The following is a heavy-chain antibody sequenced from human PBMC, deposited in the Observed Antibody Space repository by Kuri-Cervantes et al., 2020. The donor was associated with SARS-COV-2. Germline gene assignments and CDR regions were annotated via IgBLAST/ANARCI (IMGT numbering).Heavy chain of an antibody. Sequence: SETLSLTCTVSGGSISSYYWSWIRQPPEKGLEWIGYIYYRGSTNYNPSLKSRVTISVDTSKNQFSLKLSSVTAADTAVYYCARDFSGRLTGDHYYYYYMDVWGKGTTVTVSS. CDR3: ARDFSGRLTGDHYYYYYMDV. CDR1: GGSISSYY. D-gene: IGHD7-27*01. J-gene: IGHJ6*03. CDR2: IYYRGST. V-gene: IGHV4-59*01.